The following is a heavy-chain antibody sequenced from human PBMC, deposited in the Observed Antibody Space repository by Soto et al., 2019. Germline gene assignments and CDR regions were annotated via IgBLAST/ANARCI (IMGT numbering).Heavy chain of an antibody. Sequence: EVQLVESGGGLVKPGGSLRLSCAASGFTFSNAWMNWVRQAPGKGLEWVGRIKSKTDGGTTDYAAPVKGRFTISRDDSKNTMYLQMNSLKTEDTAVYYCTADSLDIVLMVYATHFDYWGQGTLVTVSS. CDR3: TADSLDIVLMVYATHFDY. CDR2: IKSKTDGGTT. CDR1: GFTFSNAW. D-gene: IGHD2-8*01. J-gene: IGHJ4*02. V-gene: IGHV3-15*07.